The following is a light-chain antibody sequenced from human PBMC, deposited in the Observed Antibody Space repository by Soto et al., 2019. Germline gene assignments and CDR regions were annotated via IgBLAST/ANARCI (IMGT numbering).Light chain of an antibody. V-gene: IGKV3-20*01. CDR2: GAS. CDR3: QRT. Sequence: ESVLTQSPGTLSLSPGERATLSCRASQSVSSSYLAWYQQKPGQAPRLLIYGASSRATGIPDRFSGSGSGTDFTLTISRLEPEDFAVYYCQRTFGQGTKVDIK. J-gene: IGKJ1*01. CDR1: QSVSSSY.